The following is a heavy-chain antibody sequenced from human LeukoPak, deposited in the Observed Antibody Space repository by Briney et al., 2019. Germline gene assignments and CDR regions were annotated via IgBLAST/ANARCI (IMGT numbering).Heavy chain of an antibody. D-gene: IGHD1-26*01. CDR2: ISSSSRTV. CDR1: GFTFTSTS. CDR3: AGARGGSYDY. Sequence: GGSLRLSCAASGFTFTSTSMNWVRQAPGKGLEWISYISSSSRTVHYADSVKGRFTISRDNAKNSLYLQMNSLRDEDTAVYYWAGARGGSYDYWGQGALVHVSS. V-gene: IGHV3-48*02. J-gene: IGHJ4*02.